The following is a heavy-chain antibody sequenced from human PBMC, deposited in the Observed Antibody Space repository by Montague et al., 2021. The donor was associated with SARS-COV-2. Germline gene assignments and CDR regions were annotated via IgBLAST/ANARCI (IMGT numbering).Heavy chain of an antibody. CDR1: GGSISGYY. J-gene: IGHJ2*01. CDR3: AREYRIELWQTNWYFGL. V-gene: IGHV4-59*01. D-gene: IGHD5-18*01. Sequence: SETLSLTCSVSGGSISGYYWSWIRQPPGKGLEWIGYIYHSGSTKYNPSLKSRVSISVDTSTNKFSLRLSSVTAADTAAYYCAREYRIELWQTNWYFGLWGRGTLVTVSS. CDR2: IYHSGST.